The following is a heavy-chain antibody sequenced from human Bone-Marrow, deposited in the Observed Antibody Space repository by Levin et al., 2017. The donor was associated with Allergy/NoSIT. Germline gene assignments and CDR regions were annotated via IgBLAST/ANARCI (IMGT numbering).Heavy chain of an antibody. D-gene: IGHD5-12*01. J-gene: IGHJ4*02. V-gene: IGHV3-66*01. Sequence: GESLKISCAASGFTISTNYMSWVRQVPGKGLEWVSIIHSGGRKNYADSVKGRFTISRDYYNNTLYLQMNSLRGEDTAIYYCARDDVVATNHWGQGTLVIVSS. CDR3: ARDDVVATNH. CDR1: GFTISTNY. CDR2: IHSGGRK.